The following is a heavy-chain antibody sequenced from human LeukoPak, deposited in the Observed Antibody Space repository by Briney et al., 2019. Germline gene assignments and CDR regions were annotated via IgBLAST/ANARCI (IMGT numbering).Heavy chain of an antibody. J-gene: IGHJ4*02. Sequence: GSSVKVSCKASGGTFSSYAISWVRQAPGQGLEWMGGIIPIFGTANYAQKFQGRVTITTDESTSTAYMELSSLRSEDTAVYYCASHGDYPHYFDYWGQGTLVTVSS. D-gene: IGHD4-17*01. V-gene: IGHV1-69*05. CDR3: ASHGDYPHYFDY. CDR2: IIPIFGTA. CDR1: GGTFSSYA.